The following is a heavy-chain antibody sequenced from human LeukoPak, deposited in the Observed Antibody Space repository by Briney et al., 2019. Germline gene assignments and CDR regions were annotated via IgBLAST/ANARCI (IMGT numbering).Heavy chain of an antibody. CDR2: IYPGDSDT. V-gene: IGHV5-51*01. J-gene: IGHJ3*02. D-gene: IGHD6-13*01. CDR1: GYSFTSYW. CDR3: ARRGIAATPHDAFDI. Sequence: HGESLKISCKGSGYSFTSYWIGWVRQMPGKGLEWMGIIYPGDSDTRYSPSFQGQVTISADKSISTAYLQWSSLKASDTAMYYCARRGIAATPHDAFDIWGQGTMVTVSS.